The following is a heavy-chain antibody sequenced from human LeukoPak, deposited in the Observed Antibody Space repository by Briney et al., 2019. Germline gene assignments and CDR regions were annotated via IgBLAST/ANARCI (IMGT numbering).Heavy chain of an antibody. D-gene: IGHD3-3*01. V-gene: IGHV3-23*01. CDR1: GFTFSSYA. CDR2: ISGSGGST. CDR3: AKTYYDFWSGYYGSDYYYGMDV. Sequence: GGSLRLSCAASGFTFSSYAMSWVRQAPGKGLEWVSAISGSGGSTYYADSVKGRFTISRDNSKNTLYLQMNSLRAEDTAVYYCAKTYYDFWSGYYGSDYYYGMDVWGQGTTATVSS. J-gene: IGHJ6*02.